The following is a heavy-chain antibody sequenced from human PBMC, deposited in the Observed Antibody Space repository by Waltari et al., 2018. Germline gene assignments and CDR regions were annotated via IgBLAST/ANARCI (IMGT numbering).Heavy chain of an antibody. Sequence: QVQLVESGGGVVQPGGSLRLSCAASGFTFSSYGMNWVRQAPGKGLEWVAFIRYDGSNKYYADSVKCRFTISRDNSKNTLYLQMNSLRAEDTAVYYCARQGIIGMDVWGQGTTVTVSS. CDR3: ARQGIIGMDV. CDR1: GFTFSSYG. CDR2: IRYDGSNK. V-gene: IGHV3-30*02. J-gene: IGHJ6*02.